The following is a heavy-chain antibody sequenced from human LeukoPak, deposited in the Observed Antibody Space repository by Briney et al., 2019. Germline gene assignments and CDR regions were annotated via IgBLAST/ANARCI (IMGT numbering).Heavy chain of an antibody. CDR2: ISGSGGST. J-gene: IGHJ4*02. D-gene: IGHD6-19*01. Sequence: GGSLRLSCAAPGFTFSSYAMSWVRQAPGKGLEWVSAISGSGGSTYYADSVKGRFTISRDNSKNTLYLQMNSLRAEDTAVYYCAKESSGWPQGGYFDYWGQGTLVTVSS. CDR1: GFTFSSYA. CDR3: AKESSGWPQGGYFDY. V-gene: IGHV3-23*01.